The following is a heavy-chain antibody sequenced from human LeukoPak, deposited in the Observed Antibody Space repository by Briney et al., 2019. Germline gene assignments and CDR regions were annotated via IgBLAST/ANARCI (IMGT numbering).Heavy chain of an antibody. D-gene: IGHD1-1*01. CDR3: ARVKMSRDNVYYYYYLDV. J-gene: IGHJ6*03. V-gene: IGHV4-59*01. CDR2: ILYSGST. CDR1: GGSISPYY. Sequence: PSETLPLTCTVSGGSISPYYWNWIRQPPGKGLEWIGHILYSGSTTYNPSLKSRVTISIDKSKNQFSLNLTSVTAADTAVYYCARVKMSRDNVYYYYYLDVWGKGTTVTVSS.